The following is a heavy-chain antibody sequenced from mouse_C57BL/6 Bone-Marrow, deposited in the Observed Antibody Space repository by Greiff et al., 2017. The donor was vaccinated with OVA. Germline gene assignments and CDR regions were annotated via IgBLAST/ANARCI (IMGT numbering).Heavy chain of an antibody. V-gene: IGHV1-69*01. CDR1: GYTFTSYW. CDR3: ARPYYGSSSRRYFDV. D-gene: IGHD1-1*01. CDR2: IDPSDSYT. J-gene: IGHJ1*03. Sequence: QVQLQQPGAELVMPGASVKLSCKASGYTFTSYWMHWVKQRPGQGLEWIGEIDPSDSYTNYNQKFKGKSTLTVAKSSSTAYLQLSSLTSEDSAVYYCARPYYGSSSRRYFDVWGTGTTVTVSS.